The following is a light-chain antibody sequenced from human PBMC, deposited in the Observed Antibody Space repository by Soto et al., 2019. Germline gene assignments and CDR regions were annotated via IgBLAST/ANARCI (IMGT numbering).Light chain of an antibody. CDR1: SSDVGNYNY. V-gene: IGLV2-14*01. J-gene: IGLJ1*01. CDR2: MVS. Sequence: QSVLTQPASVSGSPGQSITISCTGTSSDVGNYNYVSWYQQYPGRVPKLLIYMVSNRPSGVSNRFSGSKSGNTASLTISGLQAEDEADYSCSSYTSSSTRVFGTGTKVTVL. CDR3: SSYTSSSTRV.